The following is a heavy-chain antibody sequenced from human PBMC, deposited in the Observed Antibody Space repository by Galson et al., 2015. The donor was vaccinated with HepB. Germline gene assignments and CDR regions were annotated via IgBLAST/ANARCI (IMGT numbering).Heavy chain of an antibody. Sequence: SVKVSCKASGYTFTSYYMHWVRQAPGQGLEWMGIINPSGGSTSYAQKFQGRVTMTRDTSMSTVYMELSSLRSEDTAVYYCARDLGIDAFDIWGQGTMVTVSS. CDR2: INPSGGST. V-gene: IGHV1-46*01. J-gene: IGHJ3*02. CDR3: ARDLGIDAFDI. CDR1: GYTFTSYY. D-gene: IGHD7-27*01.